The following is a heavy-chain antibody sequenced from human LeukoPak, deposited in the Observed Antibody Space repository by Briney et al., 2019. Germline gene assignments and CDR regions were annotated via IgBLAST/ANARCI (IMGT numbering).Heavy chain of an antibody. D-gene: IGHD3/OR15-3a*01. CDR3: ARGGLGDCFDY. Sequence: SQTLSLTCTVSGGSISSGSYYWSWIRQPAGKGLEWIGRIYTSGSTNYNPSLKSRVTISVDTSKNQFSLKLSSVTAADTAVYYCARGGLGDCFDYWGQGTLVTVSS. V-gene: IGHV4-61*02. CDR1: GGSISSGSYY. CDR2: IYTSGST. J-gene: IGHJ4*02.